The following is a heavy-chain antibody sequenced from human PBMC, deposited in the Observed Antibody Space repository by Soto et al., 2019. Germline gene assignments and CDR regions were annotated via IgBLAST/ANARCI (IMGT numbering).Heavy chain of an antibody. V-gene: IGHV1-46*01. CDR1: GYTFTSYY. J-gene: IGHJ4*02. CDR2: INPSGGST. CDR3: ARVSYSSGGYLL. D-gene: IGHD6-19*01. Sequence: ASVKVSCKASGYTFTSYYMHWVRQAPGQGLEWMGIINPSGGSTSYAQKLQGRVTMTTDTSTSTAYMELRSLRSDDTAVYYCARVSYSSGGYLLGGKGPLATVSS.